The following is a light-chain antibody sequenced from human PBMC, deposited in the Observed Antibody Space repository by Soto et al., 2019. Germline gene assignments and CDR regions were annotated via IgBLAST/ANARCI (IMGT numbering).Light chain of an antibody. V-gene: IGKV1-12*01. J-gene: IGKJ3*01. CDR1: QDIEKW. Sequence: DIQLTQSPSSVSASVGDTINITCRASQDIEKWLAWYQQEPGRAPKVLIYAASHLESGVPSRFSGSGSGTEFSLTISSLQTEDFATYFCHQAGTFPFTFGPGTKVDIK. CDR2: AAS. CDR3: HQAGTFPFT.